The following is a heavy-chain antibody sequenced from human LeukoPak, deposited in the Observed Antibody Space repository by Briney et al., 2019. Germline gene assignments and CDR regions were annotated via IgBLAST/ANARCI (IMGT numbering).Heavy chain of an antibody. D-gene: IGHD4-17*01. J-gene: IGHJ4*02. CDR1: GASISSVNW. CDR2: THHTGST. Sequence: SGTLSLTCAVSGASISSVNWWSWVRQPPGKGLEWIGETHHTGSTNYNPSLRSRVTISLDKSNNQFSLELASVTAADTAVYYCARDSETASFGDYSDWGQGTLVTVSS. V-gene: IGHV4-4*02. CDR3: ARDSETASFGDYSD.